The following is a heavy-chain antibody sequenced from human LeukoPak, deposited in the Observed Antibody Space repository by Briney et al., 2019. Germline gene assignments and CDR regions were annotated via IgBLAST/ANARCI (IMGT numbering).Heavy chain of an antibody. Sequence: VASVKVSCKSSGYTLSVLPMHWVRQAPGKGLECMGGYEPEDGETFYTQEFQGRVTMTEDISTDTAHMELSSLRSDDTAMYYCATRTVPTAIHSAFDIWGQGTMVTVSS. V-gene: IGHV1-24*01. CDR3: ATRTVPTAIHSAFDI. J-gene: IGHJ3*02. CDR2: YEPEDGET. CDR1: GYTLSVLP. D-gene: IGHD2-2*02.